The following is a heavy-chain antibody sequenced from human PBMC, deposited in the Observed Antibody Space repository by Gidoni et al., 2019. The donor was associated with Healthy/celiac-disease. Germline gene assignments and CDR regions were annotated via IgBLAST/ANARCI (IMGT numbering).Heavy chain of an antibody. D-gene: IGHD2-2*01. CDR2: ISSRSSYI. J-gene: IGHJ3*02. CDR3: ARDYCSSTSCYDEAFFI. CDR1: RCTCSSCS. V-gene: IGHV3-21*01. Sequence: EVQLVESGGGLVKHGGALRLSGADSRCTCSSCSMNWVRQAPGKGLEWVSSISSRSSYIYYTDSVKGRFTISRDNAMNSLYLQMNSLRAEDTAVYYCARDYCSSTSCYDEAFFIWVQWTMVTVSA.